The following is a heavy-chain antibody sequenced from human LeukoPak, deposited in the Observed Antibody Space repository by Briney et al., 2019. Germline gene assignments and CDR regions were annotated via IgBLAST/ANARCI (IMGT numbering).Heavy chain of an antibody. Sequence: GGSLRLSCTASGFTFGDYAMSWVRQAPGKGLEWVGFIRSKAYGGTTEYAASVKGRFTISRDDSKSIAYLQMNSLKTEDTAVYYCTRWIRGVIGPSDYWGQGTLVTVSS. V-gene: IGHV3-49*04. CDR1: GFTFGDYA. CDR2: IRSKAYGGTT. CDR3: TRWIRGVIGPSDY. D-gene: IGHD3-10*01. J-gene: IGHJ4*02.